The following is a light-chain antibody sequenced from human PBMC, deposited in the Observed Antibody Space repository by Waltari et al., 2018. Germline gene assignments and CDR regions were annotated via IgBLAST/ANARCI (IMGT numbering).Light chain of an antibody. CDR1: ETINSW. Sequence: DIQMTQSPSSLSASVGDRVTITCRASETINSWLAWYQQKSGKAPKLLIYKASTLESGVPSRFSGSGSGTEFTLTITSLQPGDFATYYCQQFNAFPWTFGHGTQVEIK. V-gene: IGKV1-5*03. CDR3: QQFNAFPWT. J-gene: IGKJ1*01. CDR2: KAS.